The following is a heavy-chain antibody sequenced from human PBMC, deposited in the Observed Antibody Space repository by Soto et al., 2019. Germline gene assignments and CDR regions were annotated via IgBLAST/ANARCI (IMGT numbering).Heavy chain of an antibody. CDR2: IYYSGST. CDR3: ARAACGGSCYSHWFDP. Sequence: QVQLQESGPGLVKPSETLSLTCTVSGGSISSYYWSWIRQPPGKGLEWIGYIYYSGSTNYNPSLKSRVTISVDPSKNQFSLKLSSVTAADTAVYYCARAACGGSCYSHWFDPWGQGTLVTVSS. CDR1: GGSISSYY. D-gene: IGHD2-15*01. J-gene: IGHJ5*02. V-gene: IGHV4-59*01.